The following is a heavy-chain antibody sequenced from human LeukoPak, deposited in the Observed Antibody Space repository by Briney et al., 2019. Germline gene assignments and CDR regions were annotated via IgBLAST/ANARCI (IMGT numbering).Heavy chain of an antibody. Sequence: ASVKVSRKASGNTFTSDYMNWVRQAPGQGLEWMGIVHSSGGVIKYAQEFQDRVTVTRDPSTSTIYMELSSLRSEDTAVYYCVGSSHQRNWFDPWGQGTLVIVSS. D-gene: IGHD1-26*01. CDR1: GNTFTSDY. CDR3: VGSSHQRNWFDP. CDR2: VHSSGGVI. V-gene: IGHV1-46*01. J-gene: IGHJ5*02.